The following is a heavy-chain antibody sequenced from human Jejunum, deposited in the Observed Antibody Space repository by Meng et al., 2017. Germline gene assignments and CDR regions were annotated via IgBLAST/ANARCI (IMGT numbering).Heavy chain of an antibody. Sequence: GEFLKIPCAAPGFIISTYAMSWVRQVPGKGPEWVPSISGYNAINTLYADSVKGRFTISRDNFKNMLYLQMNSLEAEDAAVYYCAEERGYGGRDLFDSWGQGTLVTVSS. CDR1: GFIISTYA. CDR3: AEERGYGGRDLFDS. V-gene: IGHV3-23*01. CDR2: ISGYNAINT. D-gene: IGHD5-12*01. J-gene: IGHJ4*02.